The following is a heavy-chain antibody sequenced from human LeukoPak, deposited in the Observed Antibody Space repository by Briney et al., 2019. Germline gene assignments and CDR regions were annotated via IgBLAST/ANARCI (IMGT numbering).Heavy chain of an antibody. D-gene: IGHD3-22*01. CDR3: AKVAKYYYDSSGYYDY. J-gene: IGHJ4*02. CDR1: GFTFSSYA. Sequence: GGSVRLSCAASGFTFSSYAMSWVRQVPGKGLEWVSAISGSGGSTYYADSVKGRFTISRDNSKNTLYLQMNSLRAEDTAVYYCAKVAKYYYDSSGYYDYWGQGTLVTVSS. CDR2: ISGSGGST. V-gene: IGHV3-23*01.